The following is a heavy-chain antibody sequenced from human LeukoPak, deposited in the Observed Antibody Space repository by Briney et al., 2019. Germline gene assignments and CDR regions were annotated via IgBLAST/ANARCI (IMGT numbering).Heavy chain of an antibody. CDR3: ARELHLPDFLSPY. CDR1: GFTFSDYS. V-gene: IGHV3-48*01. CDR2: ISSSSNTI. D-gene: IGHD1-14*01. J-gene: IGHJ4*02. Sequence: PGGSLRLSCAASGFTFSDYSMNWVRQAPGKGLEWILYISSSSNTIYYADSVKSRFTISRDNAKSALFLQMNSLRAEDTAVYYCARELHLPDFLSPYWGQGTLVTVSS.